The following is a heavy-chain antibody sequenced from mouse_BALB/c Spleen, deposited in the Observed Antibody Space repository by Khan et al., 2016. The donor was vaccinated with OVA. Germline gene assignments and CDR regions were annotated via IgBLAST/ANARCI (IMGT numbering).Heavy chain of an antibody. J-gene: IGHJ3*01. Sequence: VQLQQSGAELARPGASVKMSCKASGYTFTSYWMHWVKQRPGQGLEWIGYINPSTAYTEYNQKFKDKATLTADKSSSTAYMQLTSLTSEDSAVYYCTNHGSSSAWFTYWGQGTLVTVSA. CDR3: TNHGSSSAWFTY. D-gene: IGHD1-1*01. CDR1: GYTFTSYW. V-gene: IGHV1-4*01. CDR2: INPSTAYT.